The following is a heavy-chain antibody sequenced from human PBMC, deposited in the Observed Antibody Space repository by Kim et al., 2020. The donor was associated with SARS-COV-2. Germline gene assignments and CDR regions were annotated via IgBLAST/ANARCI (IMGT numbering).Heavy chain of an antibody. Sequence: SVKVSCKASGCSFRTYAITWVRQAPGQGLEWMGQIIPIFRTANYAQKFQGRFTITADESTSTAYMELSSLSSEDTALYYCARTTNSYGFLNFWGQGTLVTVSA. D-gene: IGHD3-16*02. CDR3: ARTTNSYGFLNF. CDR1: GCSFRTYA. V-gene: IGHV1-69*13. CDR2: IIPIFRTA. J-gene: IGHJ4*02.